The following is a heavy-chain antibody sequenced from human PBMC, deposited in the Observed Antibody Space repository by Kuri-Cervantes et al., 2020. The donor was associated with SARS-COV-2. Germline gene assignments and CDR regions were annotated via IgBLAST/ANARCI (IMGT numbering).Heavy chain of an antibody. V-gene: IGHV4-4*02. D-gene: IGHD3-3*01. CDR3: ARQRGGFLEWLLYYDY. CDR1: GGSISSSNW. J-gene: IGHJ4*02. Sequence: GSLRLSCAVSGGSISSSNWWSWVRQPPGKGLEWIGSIYYSGSTYYNPSLKSRVTISVDTSKNQFSLKLSSVTAADTAVYYCARQRGGFLEWLLYYDYWGQGTLVTVSS. CDR2: IYYSGST.